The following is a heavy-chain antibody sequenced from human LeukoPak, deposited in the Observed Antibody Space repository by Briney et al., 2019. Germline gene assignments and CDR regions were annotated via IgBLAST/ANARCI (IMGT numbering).Heavy chain of an antibody. CDR3: ARGGNYDLGY. V-gene: IGHV3-30*03. CDR2: ISYDGRNK. J-gene: IGHJ4*02. CDR1: GFPFSSYD. Sequence: GRSLRLSCAASGFPFSSYDIHWVRQAPGKGLEWVAVISYDGRNKYFADSVKGRFTISRDNSKNTLYLQMNSLRAEDTAVYYCARGGNYDLGYWGQGTLVTVSS. D-gene: IGHD3-3*01.